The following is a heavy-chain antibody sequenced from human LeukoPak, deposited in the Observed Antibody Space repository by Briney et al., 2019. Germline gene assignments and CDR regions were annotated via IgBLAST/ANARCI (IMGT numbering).Heavy chain of an antibody. CDR1: GGSISSSSYY. V-gene: IGHV4-39*07. J-gene: IGHJ4*02. CDR2: IYYSGST. D-gene: IGHD3-9*01. Sequence: PSETLSLTCTVSGGSISSSSYYWGWIRQPPGKGLEWIGSIYYSGSTYYNPSLKSRVTISVDTSKNQFSLKLSSVTAADTVVYYCARDHYDILTGYTLHYFDYWGQGTLVTVSS. CDR3: ARDHYDILTGYTLHYFDY.